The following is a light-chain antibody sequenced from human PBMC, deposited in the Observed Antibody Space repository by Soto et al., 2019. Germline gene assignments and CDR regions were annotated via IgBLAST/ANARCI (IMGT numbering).Light chain of an antibody. CDR1: QSISSW. CDR2: DAS. J-gene: IGKJ4*01. V-gene: IGKV1-5*01. Sequence: DIQMTQSPSTLSASVGDRVTITCRASQSISSWLAWYQQKPGTAPKFLIYDASSLESGVPSRFSGSGSGTEFTLTISGLQPDDFATYYCQQYTSFPLTVGGGTKVDSK. CDR3: QQYTSFPLT.